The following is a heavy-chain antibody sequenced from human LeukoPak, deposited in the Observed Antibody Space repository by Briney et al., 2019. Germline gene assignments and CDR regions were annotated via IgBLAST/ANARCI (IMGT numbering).Heavy chain of an antibody. CDR3: ARCGIYGGNCGVDY. CDR1: GFTFSSYW. CDR2: IKQDGSEK. D-gene: IGHD4-23*01. V-gene: IGHV3-7*01. J-gene: IGHJ4*02. Sequence: GGSLRLSCAASGFTFSSYWMSWVRQAPGKGLEWVANIKQDGSEKYYVDSVKGRFTISRDNAKNTLYLQMNSLRADDTAVYYCARCGIYGGNCGVDYWGQGTLVTVSS.